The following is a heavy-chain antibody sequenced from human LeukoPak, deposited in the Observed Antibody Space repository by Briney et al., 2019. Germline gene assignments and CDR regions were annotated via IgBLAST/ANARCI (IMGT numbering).Heavy chain of an antibody. CDR1: GYTVTSYY. Sequence: GASVKVSCKASGYTVTSYYMHWVRQAPGQGLEWMGIINPSGGSTSYAQKFQGRVTMTRDTSTSTVYMELSSLRSEDTAVYYCARDLKTAAGTSGGDPSAFDIWGQGTMVTVSS. CDR3: ARDLKTAAGTSGGDPSAFDI. J-gene: IGHJ3*02. V-gene: IGHV1-46*01. D-gene: IGHD6-13*01. CDR2: INPSGGST.